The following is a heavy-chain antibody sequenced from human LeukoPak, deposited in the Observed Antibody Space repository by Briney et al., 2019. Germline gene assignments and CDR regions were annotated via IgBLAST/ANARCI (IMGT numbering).Heavy chain of an antibody. CDR2: TYYRSTWYN. J-gene: IGHJ5*02. D-gene: IGHD2-2*01. CDR3: ARRLTQYDCFDP. V-gene: IGHV6-1*01. Sequence: TSQTLSLTCAISGDIVSSNSVTWHWIRQSPSRGLEWLGRTYYRSTWYNDYAVSVRGRITVNPDTSKNQFSLHLNSVTPEDTAVYYCARRLTQYDCFDPWGQGILVTVS. CDR1: GDIVSSNSVT.